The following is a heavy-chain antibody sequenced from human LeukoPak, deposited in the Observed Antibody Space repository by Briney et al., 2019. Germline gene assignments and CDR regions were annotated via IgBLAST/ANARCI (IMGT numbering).Heavy chain of an antibody. Sequence: SETLSLTCTVSGGSISSYYWSWIRQPPGKGLEWIGYIYYSGSTNYNPSLKSRVTISVDTSKNQFSLKLSSVTAADTAVYYCARHQAYCSGGSCYYSDAFDIWGQGTMVTVSS. V-gene: IGHV4-59*08. CDR3: ARHQAYCSGGSCYYSDAFDI. J-gene: IGHJ3*02. CDR2: IYYSGST. D-gene: IGHD2-15*01. CDR1: GGSISSYY.